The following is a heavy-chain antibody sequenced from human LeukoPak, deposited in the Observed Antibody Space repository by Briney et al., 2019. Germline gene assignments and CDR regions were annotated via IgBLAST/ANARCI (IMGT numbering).Heavy chain of an antibody. CDR3: VSPGSYYYGMDV. CDR1: GFTVSSNY. CDR2: IYSGGST. J-gene: IGHJ6*02. V-gene: IGHV3-53*01. D-gene: IGHD2-15*01. Sequence: GGSLRLSCAASGFTVSSNYMSWVRQAPGKGLEWVSVIYSGGSTYYADSVKGRFTISRDNSNNTLYLQMNSLRAEDTAVYYCVSPGSYYYGMDVWGQGTTVTVSS.